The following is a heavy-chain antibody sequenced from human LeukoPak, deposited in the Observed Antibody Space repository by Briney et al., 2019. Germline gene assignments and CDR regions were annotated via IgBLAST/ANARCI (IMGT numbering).Heavy chain of an antibody. D-gene: IGHD6-13*01. V-gene: IGHV4-59*01. CDR1: GGSISSYY. CDR3: ARSYSSSWKLFDY. J-gene: IGHJ4*02. CDR2: IYYSGSA. Sequence: SETLSLTCTVSGGSISSYYWSWIRQPPGKGLEWIGYIYYSGSANYNPSLKSRVTISVDTSKNQFSLKLSSVTAADTAVYYCARSYSSSWKLFDYWGQGTLVTVSS.